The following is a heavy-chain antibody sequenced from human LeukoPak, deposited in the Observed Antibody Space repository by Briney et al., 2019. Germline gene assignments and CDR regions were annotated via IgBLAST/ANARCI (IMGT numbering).Heavy chain of an antibody. Sequence: PSETLSLPCAGYGGSLSSYYWSWIRQPPGKGLEWIGEINHSGSNNNNPSLKSRVTVLVDASKNQFSLKLTSVTAADSAVYYCARSRAGNDFLSAFYAFDIWGQGTMVTVSS. D-gene: IGHD3-3*01. CDR3: ARSRAGNDFLSAFYAFDI. CDR1: GGSLSSYY. CDR2: INHSGSN. J-gene: IGHJ3*02. V-gene: IGHV4-34*01.